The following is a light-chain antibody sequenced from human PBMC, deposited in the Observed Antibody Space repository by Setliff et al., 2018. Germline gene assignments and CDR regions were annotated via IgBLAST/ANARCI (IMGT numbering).Light chain of an antibody. Sequence: QSALTQPPSASGTPGQRVTISCSGSSSNIGSNTVNWYQQLPGTAPKLLIYRNNQRPSGVPDRFSGSKSGTSASLAISGLQSEDEADYYCQSYDSSLSGRVFGTGTKVTVL. V-gene: IGLV1-44*01. CDR3: QSYDSSLSGRV. J-gene: IGLJ1*01. CDR1: SSNIGSNT. CDR2: RNN.